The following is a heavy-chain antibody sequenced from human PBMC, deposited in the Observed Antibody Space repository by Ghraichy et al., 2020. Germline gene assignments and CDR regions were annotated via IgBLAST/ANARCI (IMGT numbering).Heavy chain of an antibody. CDR2: IWYDGSNK. CDR3: ARVAYYDYVWGSYGPIDI. Sequence: VAVIWYDGSNKYYADSVKGRFTISRDNSNNTLYLHMNSLRAEDTGVYYCARVAYYDYVWGSYGPIDIWG. V-gene: IGHV3-33*01. D-gene: IGHD3-16*01. J-gene: IGHJ3*02.